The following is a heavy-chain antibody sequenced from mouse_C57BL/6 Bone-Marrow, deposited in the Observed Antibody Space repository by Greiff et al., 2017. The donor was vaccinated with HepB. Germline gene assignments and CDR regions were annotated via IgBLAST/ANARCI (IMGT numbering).Heavy chain of an antibody. Sequence: VKLVESGAELARPGASVKLSCKASGYTFTSYGISWVKQRTGQGLEWIGEIYPRSGNTYYNEKFKGKATLTADKSSSTAYMELRSLTSEDSAVYFCARRLNWYFDVWGTGTTVTVSS. V-gene: IGHV1-81*01. CDR3: ARRLNWYFDV. D-gene: IGHD1-3*01. CDR1: GYTFTSYG. CDR2: IYPRSGNT. J-gene: IGHJ1*03.